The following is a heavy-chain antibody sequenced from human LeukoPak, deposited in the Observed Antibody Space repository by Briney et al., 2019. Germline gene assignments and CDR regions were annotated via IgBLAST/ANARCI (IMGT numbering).Heavy chain of an antibody. CDR1: GFTFDDYA. Sequence: GGSLRLSCAASGFTFDDYAMHWVRQAPGKGLEWVSGISWNSGSIGYADSVKGRFTISRDNAKNSLYLQMNSLRAEDMALYYCAKAASRYYHSSGYYLSAFDIWGQGTMITVSS. CDR2: ISWNSGSI. CDR3: AKAASRYYHSSGYYLSAFDI. J-gene: IGHJ3*02. D-gene: IGHD3-22*01. V-gene: IGHV3-9*03.